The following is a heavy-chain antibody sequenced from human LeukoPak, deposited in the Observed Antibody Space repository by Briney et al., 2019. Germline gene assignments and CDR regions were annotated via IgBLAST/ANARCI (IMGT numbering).Heavy chain of an antibody. CDR1: GYTFTGYY. Sequence: ASVKVSCKASGYTFTGYYMHWVRQAPGQGLEWMGWINPNSGGTNYAQKFQGRVTMTRDTSISTAYMELSRLRSDDTAVYYCARAHYDFWSGYTTDDAFDIWGQGTMVTVSS. V-gene: IGHV1-2*02. D-gene: IGHD3-3*01. J-gene: IGHJ3*02. CDR3: ARAHYDFWSGYTTDDAFDI. CDR2: INPNSGGT.